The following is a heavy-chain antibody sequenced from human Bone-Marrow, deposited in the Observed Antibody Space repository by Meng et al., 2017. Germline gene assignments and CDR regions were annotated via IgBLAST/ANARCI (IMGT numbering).Heavy chain of an antibody. CDR2: IYTSGST. J-gene: IGHJ4*02. CDR3: ARVLVKGIDY. D-gene: IGHD3-3*02. Sequence: SETLSLTCTVSGGSISSGSYYWSWIRQPAGKGLEWIGRIYTSGSTNYNPSLKSRVTISVDTSKNQFSLKLSSVTAADTAVYYCARVLVKGIDYWGQGTLVTVSS. CDR1: GGSISSGSYY. V-gene: IGHV4-61*02.